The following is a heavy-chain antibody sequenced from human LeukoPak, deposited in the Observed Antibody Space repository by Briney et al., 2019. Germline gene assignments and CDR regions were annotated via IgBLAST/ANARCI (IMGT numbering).Heavy chain of an antibody. J-gene: IGHJ4*02. Sequence: PSETLSPTCTVSGGSISSGGYYWSWIRQHPGKGLEWIGYIYYSGSTYYNPSLKSRVTISVDTSKNQFSLKLSSVTAADTAVYYCANHDQADPTNWGVFDYWGQGTLVTVSS. CDR3: ANHDQADPTNWGVFDY. CDR2: IYYSGST. D-gene: IGHD3-16*01. V-gene: IGHV4-31*03. CDR1: GGSISSGGYY.